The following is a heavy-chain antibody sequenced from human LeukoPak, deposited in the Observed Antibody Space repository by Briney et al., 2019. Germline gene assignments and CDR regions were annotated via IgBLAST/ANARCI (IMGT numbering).Heavy chain of an antibody. CDR1: GGSISSYY. V-gene: IGHV4-59*01. J-gene: IGHJ6*03. CDR2: IYYSGST. Sequence: SETLSLTCTVSGGSISSYYWSWIRQPPGKGLEWIGYIYYSGSTNYNPSLKSRVTISVDMSKNQFSLKLSSVTAADTAVYYCARFTDSSGYYPSYYYYYMDVWGKGTTVTVSS. D-gene: IGHD3-22*01. CDR3: ARFTDSSGYYPSYYYYYMDV.